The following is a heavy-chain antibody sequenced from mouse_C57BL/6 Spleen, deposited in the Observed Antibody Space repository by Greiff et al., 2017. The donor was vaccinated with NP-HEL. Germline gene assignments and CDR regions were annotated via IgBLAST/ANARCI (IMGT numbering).Heavy chain of an antibody. CDR2: IRSKSNNYAT. Sequence: GGGLVQPKGSLKLSCSASGFSFNTYAMNWVRQAPGKGLEWVARIRSKSNNYATYYADSVKDRFTISRDDSESMLYLQMNNLKTEDTAMYYCVRYGSSFDYWGQGTTLTVSS. CDR3: VRYGSSFDY. D-gene: IGHD1-1*01. V-gene: IGHV10-1*01. J-gene: IGHJ2*01. CDR1: GFSFNTYA.